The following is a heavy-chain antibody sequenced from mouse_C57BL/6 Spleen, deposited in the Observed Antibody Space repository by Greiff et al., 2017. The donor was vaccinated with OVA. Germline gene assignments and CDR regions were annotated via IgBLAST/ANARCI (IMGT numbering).Heavy chain of an antibody. CDR3: ARTSAGYTWFAY. Sequence: QVQLQQPGAELVMPGASVKLSCKASGYTFTSYWMHWVQQRPGQGLEWIGEIDPSDSYTNYNQKFKGKSTLTVDKSSSTAYMQLSSLTSEDSAVYYCARTSAGYTWFAYWGQGTLVTVSA. J-gene: IGHJ3*01. D-gene: IGHD3-2*02. CDR2: IDPSDSYT. CDR1: GYTFTSYW. V-gene: IGHV1-69*01.